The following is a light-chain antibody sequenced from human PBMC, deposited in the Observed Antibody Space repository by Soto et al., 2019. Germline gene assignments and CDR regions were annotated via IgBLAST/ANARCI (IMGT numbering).Light chain of an antibody. CDR2: KAS. J-gene: IGKJ1*01. CDR3: QQYNSYST. Sequence: DIQMTQSPSTLSASVGDRVTITCRASQSISSWLAWYQQKPGKAPKLLIYKASSLESGVPSRCRGSGSGTEFTLAISSLQPDDFATYYCQQYNSYSTFGQGTTLEIK. V-gene: IGKV1-5*03. CDR1: QSISSW.